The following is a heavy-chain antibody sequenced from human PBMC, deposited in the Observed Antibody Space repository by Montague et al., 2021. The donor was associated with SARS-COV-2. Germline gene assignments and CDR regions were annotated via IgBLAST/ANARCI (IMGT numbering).Heavy chain of an antibody. D-gene: IGHD3-22*01. CDR3: AKKVFPYDSSGYLFDY. Sequence: LSCAASGFTFSSYAMSWVRQAPGKGLEWVSVIYSGGSSTYYADSVKGRFTISRDNSKNTLYLQMNSLRAEDTAVYYCAKKVFPYDSSGYLFDYWGQGTLVTVSS. V-gene: IGHV3-23*03. J-gene: IGHJ4*02. CDR2: IYSGGSST. CDR1: GFTFSSYA.